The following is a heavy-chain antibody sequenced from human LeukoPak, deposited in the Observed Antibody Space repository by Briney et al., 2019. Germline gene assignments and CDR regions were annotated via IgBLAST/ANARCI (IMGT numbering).Heavy chain of an antibody. Sequence: PSDSLSLTCTVSGGSISSYYWSWIRQPPGKGLEWIGYVYSSGSTNYNPSLKSRVTISVDTSKNQFSLKLSSVTAADTAVYYCARVVEMATAYFFDYWGQGTLATVSS. D-gene: IGHD5-24*01. J-gene: IGHJ4*02. CDR3: ARVVEMATAYFFDY. CDR2: VYSSGST. CDR1: GGSISSYY. V-gene: IGHV4-59*01.